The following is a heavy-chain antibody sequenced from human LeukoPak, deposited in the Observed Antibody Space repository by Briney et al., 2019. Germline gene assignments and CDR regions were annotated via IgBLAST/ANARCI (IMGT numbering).Heavy chain of an antibody. CDR3: STDLAAMVTAIDY. CDR1: GFTFSNAW. D-gene: IGHD5-18*01. J-gene: IGHJ4*02. V-gene: IGHV3-15*01. Sequence: GGSLRLSCATSGFTFSNAWMSWVRQAPGKGLEWVGRIKSRTHGGTTDYTAPVKGRFIISRDDSKNMVHLQMNSLKTEDTAVYYCSTDLAAMVTAIDYWGQGTLVTVSS. CDR2: IKSRTHGGTT.